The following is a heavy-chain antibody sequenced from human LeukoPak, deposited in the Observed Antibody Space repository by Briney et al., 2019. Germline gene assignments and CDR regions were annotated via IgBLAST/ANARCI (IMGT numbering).Heavy chain of an antibody. D-gene: IGHD2-21*01. CDR3: AKSIIVVIEWYFDY. V-gene: IGHV3-23*01. CDR2: ISGSGGST. CDR1: GFTFSSYG. J-gene: IGHJ4*02. Sequence: TGGPLRLSCAASGFTFSSYGMSWVRQAPGKGLEWVSAISGSGGSTYYADSVKGRFTISRDNSKNTLYLQMNSLRAEDTAVYYCAKSIIVVIEWYFDYWGQGTLVTVSS.